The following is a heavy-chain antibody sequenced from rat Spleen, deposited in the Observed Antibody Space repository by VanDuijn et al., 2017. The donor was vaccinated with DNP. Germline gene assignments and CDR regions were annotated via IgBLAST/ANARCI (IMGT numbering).Heavy chain of an antibody. CDR3: STRNSGYGGYFDY. J-gene: IGHJ2*01. CDR1: GFTFSSFP. Sequence: EVQLVESGGGLVQPGRSLKLSCAASGFTFSSFPMAWVRQAPTKGLEWVASISYDGGTAYYRHSVKGRFTISRDNAKSSLFLQMDSLRSEDTATYYCSTRNSGYGGYFDYWGQGVMVTVSS. V-gene: IGHV5-20*01. D-gene: IGHD4-3*01. CDR2: ISYDGGTA.